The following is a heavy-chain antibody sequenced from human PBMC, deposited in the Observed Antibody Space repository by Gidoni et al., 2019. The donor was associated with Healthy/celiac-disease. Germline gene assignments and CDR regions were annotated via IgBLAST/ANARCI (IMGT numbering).Heavy chain of an antibody. Sequence: QVQLQQWGAGLLKPSATLPLTCAVYGGSFCGYYWSWIRQRPGKGLEWIGEINHSGSTNYNPSLKSRVTISVDTSKNQFSLKLSSVTAADTAVYYCARSIAARPYYYYGMDVWGQGTTVTVSS. CDR3: ARSIAARPYYYYGMDV. D-gene: IGHD6-6*01. V-gene: IGHV4-34*01. CDR1: GGSFCGYY. J-gene: IGHJ6*02. CDR2: INHSGST.